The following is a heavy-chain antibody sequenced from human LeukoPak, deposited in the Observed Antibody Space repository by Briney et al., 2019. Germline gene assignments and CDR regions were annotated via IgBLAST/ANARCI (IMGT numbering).Heavy chain of an antibody. D-gene: IGHD3-10*01. J-gene: IGHJ4*02. CDR1: GFIFSDYS. CDR2: ISSSATTI. CDR3: ARDSTVLGFDY. Sequence: GGSLRLSCAASGFIFSDYSLTWIRQAPGKRLEWVSYISSSATTIYYADSVKGRFTISRDNSKNTVSLQMNSLRAEDTAVYYCARDSTVLGFDYWGQGTLVTVSS. V-gene: IGHV3-11*04.